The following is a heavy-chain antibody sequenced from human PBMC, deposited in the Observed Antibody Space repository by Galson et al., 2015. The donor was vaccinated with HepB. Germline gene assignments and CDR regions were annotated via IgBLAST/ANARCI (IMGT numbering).Heavy chain of an antibody. D-gene: IGHD1-26*01. V-gene: IGHV3-15*01. CDR2: IKGKTDRGTT. Sequence: SLGLSCAASGFTDRNAWMSWVGQAPREGLEWVGRIKGKTDRGTTDYAAPVKGRFTISRDDSKNTLYLQMNSLKTEDTAVYYCTTPVVGATTTHYYYYYGMDVWGQGTTVTVSS. CDR1: GFTDRNAW. J-gene: IGHJ6*02. CDR3: TTPVVGATTTHYYYYYGMDV.